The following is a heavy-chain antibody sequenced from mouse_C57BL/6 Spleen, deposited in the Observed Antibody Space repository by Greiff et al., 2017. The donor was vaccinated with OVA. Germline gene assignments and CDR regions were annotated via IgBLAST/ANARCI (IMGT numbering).Heavy chain of an antibody. D-gene: IGHD1-1*01. CDR1: GYTFTDYN. J-gene: IGHJ3*01. CDR3: ARRVYYYGSSLAY. CDR2: INPNNGGT. V-gene: IGHV1-18*01. Sequence: VQLKESGPELVKPGASVKIPCKASGYTFTDYNMDWVKQSHGKSLEWIGDINPNNGGTIYNQKFKGKATLTVDKSSSTAYMELRSLTSEDTAVYYCARRVYYYGSSLAYWGQGTLVTVSA.